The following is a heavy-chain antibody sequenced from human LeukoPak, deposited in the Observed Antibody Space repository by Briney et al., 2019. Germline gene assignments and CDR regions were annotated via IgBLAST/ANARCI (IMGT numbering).Heavy chain of an antibody. Sequence: GASVKVSCKASGYTFTIYGISWVRQAPGQWREGMGWISAYNGNTNYAQKLQGRVTMTTDTSTSTAYMELRSLRSDDTAVYYCAIAPLIGIWGSYYYYYMDVWGKGTTVTVSS. J-gene: IGHJ6*03. CDR1: GYTFTIYG. V-gene: IGHV1-18*01. CDR3: AIAPLIGIWGSYYYYYMDV. D-gene: IGHD3-16*01. CDR2: ISAYNGNT.